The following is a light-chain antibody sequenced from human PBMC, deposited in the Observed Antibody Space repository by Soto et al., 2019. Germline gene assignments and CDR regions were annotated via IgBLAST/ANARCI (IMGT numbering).Light chain of an antibody. V-gene: IGKV1-12*01. CDR3: LQDYNYPWT. J-gene: IGKJ1*01. CDR2: HTS. Sequence: DIQMTQSPPFVSASVGDRVTISCRASQDAGSWLSWFHQKPGGAPNLLIFHTSRLQTGVPSRFAGRGSGTEFTLTISSLQPEDFATYYCLQDYNYPWTFGQGTKVEIE. CDR1: QDAGSW.